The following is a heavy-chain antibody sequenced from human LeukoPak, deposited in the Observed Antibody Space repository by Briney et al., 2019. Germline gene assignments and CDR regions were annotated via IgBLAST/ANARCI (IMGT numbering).Heavy chain of an antibody. D-gene: IGHD2-21*02. J-gene: IGHJ4*02. CDR1: GDSVSSNSAA. Sequence: SQTLSLTCAISGDSVSSNSAAWNWIRQSPSRGLEWLGRTYYRSKWYNDYAVSVKSRITINPDTSKNQFSLQQNSVTPEDTAVYYCARGPPELYCGGDCSHYFDYWGQGTLVTVSS. CDR3: ARGPPELYCGGDCSHYFDY. CDR2: TYYRSKWYN. V-gene: IGHV6-1*01.